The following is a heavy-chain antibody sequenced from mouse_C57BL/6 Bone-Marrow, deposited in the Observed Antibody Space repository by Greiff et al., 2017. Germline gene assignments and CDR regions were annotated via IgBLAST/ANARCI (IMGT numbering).Heavy chain of an antibody. CDR2: IDPSDSET. Sequence: VQLQQPGAELVRPGSSVKLSCKASGYTFTSYWMHWVKQTPIQGLEWIGNIDPSDSETHYNQQFKDKATLTVDKSASTAYMQLSSLTSEDSAVYYCARRDYGSSLDYWGQGTTLTVSS. J-gene: IGHJ2*01. V-gene: IGHV1-52*01. D-gene: IGHD1-1*01. CDR3: ARRDYGSSLDY. CDR1: GYTFTSYW.